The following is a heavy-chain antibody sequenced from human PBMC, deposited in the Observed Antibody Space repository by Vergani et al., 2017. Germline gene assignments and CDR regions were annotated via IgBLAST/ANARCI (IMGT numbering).Heavy chain of an antibody. J-gene: IGHJ6*03. CDR2: IYYSGST. Sequence: QVQLQQWGAGLLKPSETLSLTCTVSGGSISSSSYYWGWIRQPPGKGLEWIGSIYYSGSTYYNPSLKSRVTISVDTSKNQFSLKLSSVTAADTAVYYCARSLGSTSSYYYYYYMDVWGKGTTVTVSS. CDR1: GGSISSSSYY. V-gene: IGHV4-39*07. CDR3: ARSLGSTSSYYYYYYMDV. D-gene: IGHD2-2*01.